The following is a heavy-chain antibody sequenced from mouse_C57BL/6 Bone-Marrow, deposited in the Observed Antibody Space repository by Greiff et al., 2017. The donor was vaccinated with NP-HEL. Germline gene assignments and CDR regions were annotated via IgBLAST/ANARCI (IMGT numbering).Heavy chain of an antibody. D-gene: IGHD2-1*01. V-gene: IGHV5-4*01. J-gene: IGHJ3*01. CDR2: ISDGGSYT. Sequence: VQLKESGGGLVKPGGSLKLSCAASGFTFSSYAMSWVRQTPEKRLEWVATISDGGSYTYYPDNVKGRFTISRYNAKNNLYLQMSHLKSEDTAMYYCARIYYGLAGFAYWGQGTLVTVSA. CDR1: GFTFSSYA. CDR3: ARIYYGLAGFAY.